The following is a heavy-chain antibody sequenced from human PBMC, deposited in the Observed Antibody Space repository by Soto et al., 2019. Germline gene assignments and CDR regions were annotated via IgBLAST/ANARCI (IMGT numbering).Heavy chain of an antibody. CDR1: GYTFTSYD. Sequence: QVQLVQSGAEVKKPGASVKVSCKASGYTFTSYDINWVRQATGQGLEWMGWMNPNSGNTGYAQKFQGRVTMTRNTSISTAYMELSSLRSEDTDVYYCAREYSRNYYYYGMDVWGQGTTVTVSS. D-gene: IGHD6-6*01. V-gene: IGHV1-8*01. J-gene: IGHJ6*02. CDR3: AREYSRNYYYYGMDV. CDR2: MNPNSGNT.